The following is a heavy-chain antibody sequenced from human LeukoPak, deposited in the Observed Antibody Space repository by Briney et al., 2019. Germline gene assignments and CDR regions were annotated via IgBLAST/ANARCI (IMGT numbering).Heavy chain of an antibody. V-gene: IGHV3-30*04. CDR3: ARDSAARDAFDI. CDR2: ISYDGSNK. J-gene: IGHJ3*02. CDR1: GFTFGSYA. Sequence: PGGSLRLSCAASGFTFGSYAMHWVRQAPGKGLEWVAVISYDGSNKYYADSVKGRFTISRDNSKNTLYLQMNSLRAEDTAVYYCARDSAARDAFDIWGQGTMVTVSS. D-gene: IGHD6-6*01.